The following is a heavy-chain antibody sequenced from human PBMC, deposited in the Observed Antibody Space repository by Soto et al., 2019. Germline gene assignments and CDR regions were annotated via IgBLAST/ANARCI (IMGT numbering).Heavy chain of an antibody. J-gene: IGHJ5*02. V-gene: IGHV1-69*04. CDR3: ARDRQTSQDYYDSSGYYYL. D-gene: IGHD3-22*01. CDR1: GGTFSSYT. Sequence: KVSCQASGGTFSSYTISWVRQAPGQGLEWMGRIIPILGIANYAQKFQGRVTITADKSTSTAYMELSSLRSEDTAVYYCARDRQTSQDYYDSSGYYYLWGQGTLVTVSS. CDR2: IIPILGIA.